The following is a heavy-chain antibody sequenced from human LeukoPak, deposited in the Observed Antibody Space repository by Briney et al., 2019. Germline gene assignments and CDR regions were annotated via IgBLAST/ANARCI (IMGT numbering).Heavy chain of an antibody. D-gene: IGHD2-2*01. V-gene: IGHV1-46*01. CDR2: INPSGDST. Sequence: VASVKVSCKASGSTFTSYYMHWVRQAPGQGLEWMGIINPSGDSTNYAQKFKGRVTMTRDTSTSTVYMELSSLRSKDTAVYYCARGAYCSSTSCYHPASLKDYWGQGTLVTVSS. CDR1: GSTFTSYY. J-gene: IGHJ4*02. CDR3: ARGAYCSSTSCYHPASLKDY.